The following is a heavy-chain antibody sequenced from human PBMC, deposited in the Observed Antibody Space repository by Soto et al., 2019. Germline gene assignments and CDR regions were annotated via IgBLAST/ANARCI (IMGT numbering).Heavy chain of an antibody. CDR1: GGSISSYF. J-gene: IGHJ4*02. CDR2: IYHSGST. V-gene: IGHV4-59*01. Sequence: PSETLSLTCTVSGGSISSYFWSWIRQPPGKGLEWIGYIYHSGSTSYNPSLKSRVTISVDTSKNQFSVKLNSVTAADTAVYYCAGLGYDSSGYYPAHFDYWGQGTLVTVSS. D-gene: IGHD3-22*01. CDR3: AGLGYDSSGYYPAHFDY.